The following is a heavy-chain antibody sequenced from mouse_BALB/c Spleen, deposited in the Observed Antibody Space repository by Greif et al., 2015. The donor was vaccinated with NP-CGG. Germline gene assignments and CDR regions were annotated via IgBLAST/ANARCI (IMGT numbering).Heavy chain of an antibody. CDR3: ARDGENYGVYYAMDY. CDR1: GFNIKDTY. CDR2: IDPANGNT. Sequence: EVQLQQSGAELVKPGASVKLSCTASGFNIKDTYMHWVKQRPEQGLEWIGRIDPANGNTEYDPKFQGKATITADTSSNTAYLQLSSLTSEDTAVYYYARDGENYGVYYAMDYWGQGTSVTVSS. V-gene: IGHV14-3*02. D-gene: IGHD1-1*01. J-gene: IGHJ4*01.